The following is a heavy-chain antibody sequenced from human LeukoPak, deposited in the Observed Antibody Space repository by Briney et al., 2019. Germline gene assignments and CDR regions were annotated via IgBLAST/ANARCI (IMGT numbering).Heavy chain of an antibody. D-gene: IGHD3-10*01. CDR2: LSYDGTSK. CDR3: AAGEFFDY. Sequence: GGSLRLSCAASGFTFSSYAMHWVRQAPGKGLEWVAVLSYDGTSKYYADSVKGRFTISRDNSKNTLYLQMNSLRAEDTAVYHCAAGEFFDYWGQGTLVTVSS. CDR1: GFTFSSYA. J-gene: IGHJ4*02. V-gene: IGHV3-30-3*01.